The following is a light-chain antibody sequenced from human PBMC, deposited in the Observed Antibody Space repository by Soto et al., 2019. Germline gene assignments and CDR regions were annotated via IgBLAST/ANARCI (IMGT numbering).Light chain of an antibody. J-gene: IGLJ1*01. CDR3: SSYTSSSTNYV. CDR1: SSDVGGYNY. Sequence: QSALTQPASVSGSPGQSITISCTGTSSDVGGYNYVSWYQQHPGKAPKLMIYDVSDRPSGVSNRFSGSKSGNTASLTISGIQAEDEADYYGSSYTSSSTNYVVGTGTKVTVL. CDR2: DVS. V-gene: IGLV2-14*01.